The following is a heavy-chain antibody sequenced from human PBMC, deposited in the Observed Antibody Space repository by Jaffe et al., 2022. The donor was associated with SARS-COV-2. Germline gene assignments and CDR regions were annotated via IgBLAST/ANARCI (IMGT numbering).Heavy chain of an antibody. D-gene: IGHD3-22*01. V-gene: IGHV3-30*18. CDR1: GFTFSSYG. CDR3: AKDLYDSSGYYSAVYYYYGMDV. Sequence: QVQLVESGGGVVQPGRSLRLSCAASGFTFSSYGMHWVRQAPGKGLEWVAVISYDGSNKYYADSVKGRFTISRDNSKNTLYLQMNSLRAEDTAVYYCAKDLYDSSGYYSAVYYYYGMDVWGQGTTVTVSS. J-gene: IGHJ6*02. CDR2: ISYDGSNK.